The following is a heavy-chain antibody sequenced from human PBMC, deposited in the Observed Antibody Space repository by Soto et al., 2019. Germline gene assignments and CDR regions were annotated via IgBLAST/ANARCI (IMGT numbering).Heavy chain of an antibody. J-gene: IGHJ3*02. V-gene: IGHV3-30*18. CDR1: GFTFSSYG. CDR2: ISYDGSNK. CDR3: AKGLILTGYYSHLLPWDDAFDI. Sequence: GGSLRLSCAASGFTFSSYGMHWVRQAPGKGLEWVAVISYDGSNKYYADSVKGRFTISRDNSKNTLYLQMNSLRAEDTAVYYCAKGLILTGYYSHLLPWDDAFDIWGQGTMVTVSS. D-gene: IGHD3-9*01.